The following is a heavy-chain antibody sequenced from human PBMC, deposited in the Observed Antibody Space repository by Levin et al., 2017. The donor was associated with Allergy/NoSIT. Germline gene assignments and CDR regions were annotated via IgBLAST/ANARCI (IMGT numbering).Heavy chain of an antibody. CDR1: GGSFTTYY. CDR2: ISHSGYT. Sequence: SQTLSLTCDVYGGSFTTYYWTWFRQPPGKGLEWIGEISHSGYTKYNPSLKSRVTIAVDTSKNRFSLNLNSMTAADTAVYYCATRIPGLPDSWGQGTLVTVSS. J-gene: IGHJ4*02. V-gene: IGHV4-34*01. D-gene: IGHD2-15*01. CDR3: ATRIPGLPDS.